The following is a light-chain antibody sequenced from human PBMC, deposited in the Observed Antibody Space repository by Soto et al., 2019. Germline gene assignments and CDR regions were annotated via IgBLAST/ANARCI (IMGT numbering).Light chain of an antibody. J-gene: IGKJ4*01. CDR3: EQRSNWPLALT. CDR2: DAS. V-gene: IGKV3-11*01. Sequence: EIVLTQSPATLSLSPGERATLSCRASQSVGTFLAWYQHKPGQAPRLLIYDASNRATGVPARFSGSGSGTDFTLTISSLEPEDFAVYYCEQRSNWPLALTLGGGTKV. CDR1: QSVGTF.